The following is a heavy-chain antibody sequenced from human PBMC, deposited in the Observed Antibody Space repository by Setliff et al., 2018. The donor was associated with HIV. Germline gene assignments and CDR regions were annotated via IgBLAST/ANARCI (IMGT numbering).Heavy chain of an antibody. D-gene: IGHD3-3*01. CDR1: GYSISSDYC. Sequence: SETLSLTCGVSGYSISSDYCWGWIRQPPGKGLEWIGNMCHGGNNNYYNPSLKSRVTISVDTSKNQFFLKVTSVTAADTAIYYCSRLYYNFWTGHRAFFNYWGQGTLVTVSS. CDR3: SRLYYNFWTGHRAFFNY. V-gene: IGHV4-38-2*01. J-gene: IGHJ4*02. CDR2: MCHGGNNN.